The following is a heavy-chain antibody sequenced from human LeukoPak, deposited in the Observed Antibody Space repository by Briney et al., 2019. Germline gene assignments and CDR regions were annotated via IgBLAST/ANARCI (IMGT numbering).Heavy chain of an antibody. CDR3: ASRATVSIAVDY. CDR2: INHSGST. D-gene: IGHD6-19*01. CDR1: GGSFSGYY. Sequence: PSETLSLTCAVYGGSFSGYYWSWIRQPPGKGLEGIGEINHSGSTNYNPSLKSRVTISVDTSKNQFSLKLSSVTAADTAVYYCASRATVSIAVDYWGQGTLVTVSS. J-gene: IGHJ4*02. V-gene: IGHV4-34*01.